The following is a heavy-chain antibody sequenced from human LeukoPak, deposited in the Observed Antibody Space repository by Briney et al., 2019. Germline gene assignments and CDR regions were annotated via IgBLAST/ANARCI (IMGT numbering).Heavy chain of an antibody. CDR1: GFTFRSYT. CDR2: ISSTSSYI. V-gene: IGHV3-21*01. CDR3: ARGCSSGSCHDYYYYMDV. D-gene: IGHD2-15*01. Sequence: PGGSLRPSCEASGFTFRSYTMNWVRQAPGKGLEWVSSISSTSSYIYYADSVKGRFSISRDNAKNSLYLQMNSLRAEDTAVYYCARGCSSGSCHDYYYYMDVWGKGTSVTVSS. J-gene: IGHJ6*03.